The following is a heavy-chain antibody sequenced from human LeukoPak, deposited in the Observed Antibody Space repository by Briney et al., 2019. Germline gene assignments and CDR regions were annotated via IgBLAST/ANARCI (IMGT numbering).Heavy chain of an antibody. D-gene: IGHD2-15*01. CDR2: ISNNGGYT. Sequence: GGSLRLSCAASGFTFSSSAMSWVRQAPGKGLEWVSAISNNGGYTYYADSVQGRFTISRDNSKSTLCLQINSLRVEDTAVYYCAKQLGYCSDGSCYFPYWGQGTLVTVSS. CDR3: AKQLGYCSDGSCYFPY. J-gene: IGHJ4*02. V-gene: IGHV3-23*01. CDR1: GFTFSSSA.